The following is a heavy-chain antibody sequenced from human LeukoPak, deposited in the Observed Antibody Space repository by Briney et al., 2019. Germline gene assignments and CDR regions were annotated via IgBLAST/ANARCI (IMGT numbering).Heavy chain of an antibody. V-gene: IGHV4-34*01. CDR1: GGSFSGYY. J-gene: IGHJ6*04. CDR3: ARGDQTSTDV. Sequence: SVTLSLTCAVYGGSFSGYYWSWIRQPPGKGLEWIGEINHSGSTNYNPSLKSRVTISVDTSKNQFSLKLSSVTAADTAVYYCARGDQTSTDVWGKGTTVTVSS. CDR2: INHSGST.